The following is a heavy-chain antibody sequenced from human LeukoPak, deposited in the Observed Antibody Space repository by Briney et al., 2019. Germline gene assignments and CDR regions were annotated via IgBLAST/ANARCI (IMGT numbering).Heavy chain of an antibody. V-gene: IGHV3-21*01. D-gene: IGHD1-26*01. CDR2: ISSSGGTT. J-gene: IGHJ4*02. CDR3: ARDTIVGADTY. CDR1: RFTFSTYS. Sequence: GGSLRLSCAASRFTFSTYSVNWVRPAPGRGLEWVSAISSSGGTTYYLSSVRGGFSISKDNAKNSLYLQMNSLKAEDTAVYYCARDTIVGADTYWGQGTVVTVSS.